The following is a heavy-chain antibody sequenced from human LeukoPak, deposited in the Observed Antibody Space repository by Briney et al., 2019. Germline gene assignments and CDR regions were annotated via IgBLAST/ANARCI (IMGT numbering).Heavy chain of an antibody. CDR1: GGSISSGGYY. D-gene: IGHD1-1*01. Sequence: SETLSLTCTVSGGSISSGGYYWSWIRQHPGKGLEWIGYIYYSGSTYYNPSLKSRVTISVDTSKNQFSLKLSSVTAADTAVYYCARDRQRPPDLYGMDVWGQGTTVTVSS. CDR3: ARDRQRPPDLYGMDV. J-gene: IGHJ6*02. CDR2: IYYSGST. V-gene: IGHV4-31*03.